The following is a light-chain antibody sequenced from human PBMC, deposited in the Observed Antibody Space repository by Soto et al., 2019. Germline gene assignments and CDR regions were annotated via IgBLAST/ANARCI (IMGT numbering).Light chain of an antibody. V-gene: IGKV1-5*03. CDR1: QSIGSW. Sequence: DIPLTQSPSTLSASIGDRVTITCRASQSIGSWLAWYQQKPGKAPNVLISKASHLERGVPSRFSGSGSGTEFTLTIICLQPKDFASYYCQQYTSFPLTCGQGTKVEI. J-gene: IGKJ1*01. CDR2: KAS. CDR3: QQYTSFPLT.